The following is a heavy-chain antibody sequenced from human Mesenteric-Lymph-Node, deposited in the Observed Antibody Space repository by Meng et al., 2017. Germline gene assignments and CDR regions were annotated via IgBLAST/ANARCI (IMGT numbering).Heavy chain of an antibody. J-gene: IGHJ4*02. CDR3: ARDVRYGSGNPTPGHDDY. Sequence: GGSLRLSCAASGFTSSSYSMNWVRQAPGKGLEWVSSISSSSSYVYYADSVKGRFTISRDNAKNPLYLQMNSLRAEDTAVYYCARDVRYGSGNPTPGHDDYWGQGTLVTVSS. V-gene: IGHV3-21*01. D-gene: IGHD3-10*01. CDR1: GFTSSSYS. CDR2: ISSSSSYV.